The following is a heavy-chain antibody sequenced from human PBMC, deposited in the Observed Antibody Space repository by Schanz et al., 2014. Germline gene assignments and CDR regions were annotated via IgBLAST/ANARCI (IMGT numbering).Heavy chain of an antibody. V-gene: IGHV3-11*05. Sequence: QVHLVESGGDLVKPGGSLRLSCAASGFTFSDYYMAWIRQAPGKGLEWVSHISGSSIHKNYADSVKGRFSISRDNGETSVYLQIISLNVEGADVYYCAKFLARYQYYGVDVWGQGTTVIVSS. J-gene: IGHJ6*02. CDR1: GFTFSDYY. D-gene: IGHD3-3*01. CDR3: AKFLARYQYYGVDV. CDR2: ISGSSIHK.